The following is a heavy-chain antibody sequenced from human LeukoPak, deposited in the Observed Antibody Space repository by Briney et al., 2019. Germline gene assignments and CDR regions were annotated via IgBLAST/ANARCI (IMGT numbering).Heavy chain of an antibody. CDR3: AKDATASPYFHWFDN. J-gene: IGHJ4*02. V-gene: IGHV3-23*01. Sequence: PGGSLILSCAASGFTLSSYAMNWVRQAPGKGLEWVAGISSGDRTFHAESVKGRFTISRDKSKDTLYLQMNSLRAKDTAVYYCAKDATASPYFHWFDNWGQGTQVIVSS. D-gene: IGHD3-9*01. CDR2: ISSGDRT. CDR1: GFTLSSYA.